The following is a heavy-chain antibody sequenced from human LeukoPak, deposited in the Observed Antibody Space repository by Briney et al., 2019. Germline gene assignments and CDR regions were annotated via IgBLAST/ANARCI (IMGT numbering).Heavy chain of an antibody. CDR3: ARLQAYPYYFDY. Sequence: PSETLSLTCAVSGYSISSGYYWGWIRQPPGKGLEWIGSIYHSGSTYYNPSLKSRVTISVDTSKNQFSLKLSSVTAADTAVYYCARLQAYPYYFDYWGQGTLVTVSS. CDR2: IYHSGST. CDR1: GYSISSGYY. V-gene: IGHV4-38-2*01. D-gene: IGHD3-16*01. J-gene: IGHJ4*02.